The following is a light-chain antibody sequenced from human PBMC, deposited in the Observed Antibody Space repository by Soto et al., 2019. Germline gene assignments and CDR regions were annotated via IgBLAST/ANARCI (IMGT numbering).Light chain of an antibody. CDR3: QQRSDWPPT. V-gene: IGKV3D-20*02. Sequence: EIVLTQSPGTLSLSPGERATLSCGAGQSVGSSYLAWYQQKPGQAPRLLIYDAATRATGIPDRFSGTGSGTDFTLTISSLETEDFAVYYCQQRSDWPPTFGQGTKVDIK. CDR2: DAA. CDR1: QSVGSSY. J-gene: IGKJ1*01.